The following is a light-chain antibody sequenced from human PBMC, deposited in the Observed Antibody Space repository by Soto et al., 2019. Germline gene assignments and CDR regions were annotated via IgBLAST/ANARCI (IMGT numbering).Light chain of an antibody. CDR2: DVS. J-gene: IGKJ5*01. CDR1: QNIGRY. CDR3: QQSYGTPIT. Sequence: DIQMTQSPSTLSASVGDRVTITCRASQNIGRYLVWHQQKPGKSPKLLISDVSSLASGVPSRFSGSGSGTEFTLTVTSLQPEDFATYYCQQSYGTPITFGQGTRLE. V-gene: IGKV1-39*01.